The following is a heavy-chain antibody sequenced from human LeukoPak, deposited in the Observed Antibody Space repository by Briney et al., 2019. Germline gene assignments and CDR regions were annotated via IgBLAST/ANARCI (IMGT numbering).Heavy chain of an antibody. CDR2: ISSSGSTI. CDR1: GFTFSDYY. D-gene: IGHD6-19*01. V-gene: IGHV3-11*04. CDR3: ARDAKGYSSGWYRPGRIDY. J-gene: IGHJ4*02. Sequence: SGGSLRLSCAASGFTFSDYYMSWIRQAPGKGLEWVSYISSSGSTIYYADSVKGRFTISRDNAKNTLYLQMNSLRAEDTAVYYCARDAKGYSSGWYRPGRIDYWGQGTLVTVSS.